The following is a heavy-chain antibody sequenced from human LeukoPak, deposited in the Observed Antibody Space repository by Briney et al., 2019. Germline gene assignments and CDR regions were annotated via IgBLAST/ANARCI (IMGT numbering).Heavy chain of an antibody. CDR2: IYHSGST. Sequence: SETLSLTCTVSGGSISSYYWSWIRQPPGKGLEWIGSIYHSGSTYYNPSLKSRVTISVDTSKNQFSLKLSSVTAADTAVYYCARVLKGRAPFDYWGQGTLVTVSS. CDR3: ARVLKGRAPFDY. CDR1: GGSISSYY. J-gene: IGHJ4*02. V-gene: IGHV4-38-2*02.